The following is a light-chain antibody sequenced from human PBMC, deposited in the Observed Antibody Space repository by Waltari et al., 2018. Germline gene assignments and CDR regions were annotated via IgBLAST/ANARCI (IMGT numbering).Light chain of an antibody. CDR2: GAS. CDR1: QSVSRT. V-gene: IGKV3-20*01. CDR3: QHYVRLPAT. J-gene: IGKJ1*01. Sequence: EIVLTQSPRTLSLSPGERDTLSCRASQSVSRTVAWYQQIPGQPPKLLIYGASIRATGIPDRFTGSGSGTDFSLTISSLEPEDFAIYFCQHYVRLPATFGQGTKVEIK.